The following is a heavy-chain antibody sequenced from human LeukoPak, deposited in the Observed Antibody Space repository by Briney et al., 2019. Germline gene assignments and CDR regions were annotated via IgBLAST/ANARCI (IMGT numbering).Heavy chain of an antibody. CDR3: ARDRHTAMVYYYYYMDV. D-gene: IGHD5-18*01. V-gene: IGHV1-2*04. CDR2: INPNTGGT. J-gene: IGHJ6*03. CDR1: GYTFIGYY. Sequence: GASVKVSCKASGYTFIGYYMHWVRQAPGQGLEWMGWINPNTGGTNYAQKLQGWVTMTRDTSISTAYMELSGLTSDDTAVYYCARDRHTAMVYYYYYMDVWGQGTLVTVSS.